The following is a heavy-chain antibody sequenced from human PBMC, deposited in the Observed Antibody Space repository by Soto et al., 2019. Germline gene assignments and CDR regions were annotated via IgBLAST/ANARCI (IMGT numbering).Heavy chain of an antibody. CDR1: GGSISSGGYY. Sequence: QVQLQESGPGLVKPSQTLSLTCTVSGGSISSGGYYWSWIRQHPGKGLEWIGYIYYSGSTYYNPSLKRRVTISVDTSKNQFSLKLSSVTAADTAVYYCARDGGEGYCSGGSCTEGDYYMDVWGKGTTVTVSS. CDR3: ARDGGEGYCSGGSCTEGDYYMDV. CDR2: IYYSGST. D-gene: IGHD2-15*01. J-gene: IGHJ6*03. V-gene: IGHV4-31*03.